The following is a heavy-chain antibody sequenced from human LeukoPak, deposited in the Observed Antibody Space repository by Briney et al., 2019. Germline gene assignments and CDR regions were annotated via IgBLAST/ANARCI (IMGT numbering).Heavy chain of an antibody. D-gene: IGHD5-12*01. J-gene: IGHJ1*01. Sequence: GGSLRLSCAASGFTFSNYWMQWVRQAPGKGLVWVSRINNDGSSTIYADSVKGRFSISRDNAKNSLYLQMNSLRAEDTAVYYCARGGYSGYEHWGQGTLVTVSS. CDR2: INNDGSST. V-gene: IGHV3-74*01. CDR3: ARGGYSGYEH. CDR1: GFTFSNYW.